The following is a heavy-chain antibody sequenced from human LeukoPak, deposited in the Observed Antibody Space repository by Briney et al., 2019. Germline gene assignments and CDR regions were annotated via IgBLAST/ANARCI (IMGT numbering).Heavy chain of an antibody. V-gene: IGHV4-59*08. J-gene: IGHJ2*01. CDR2: IYYSGST. CDR1: GGSISSYY. Sequence: SETPSLTCTVSGGSISSYYWSWIRQPPGKGLEWIGYIYYSGSTNYNPSLKSRVTISVDTSKNQFSLKLSSVTAADTAVYYCARSYGDYGFPFDLWGRGTLVTVSS. CDR3: ARSYGDYGFPFDL. D-gene: IGHD4-17*01.